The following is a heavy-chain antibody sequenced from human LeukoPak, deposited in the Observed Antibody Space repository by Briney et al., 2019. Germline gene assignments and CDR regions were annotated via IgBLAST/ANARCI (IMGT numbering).Heavy chain of an antibody. J-gene: IGHJ4*02. Sequence: ASVKVSCKTYGYRFTNFDINWVRQAPGQGLEWMGWMNPDNGNTGYAQKFQGRVSMSGDTSISTAFMVLSSLRSDDTAVYFCARGPRESSSSDYWGQGTLVSVSS. CDR2: MNPDNGNT. CDR1: GYRFTNFD. D-gene: IGHD6-13*01. CDR3: ARGPRESSSSDY. V-gene: IGHV1-8*01.